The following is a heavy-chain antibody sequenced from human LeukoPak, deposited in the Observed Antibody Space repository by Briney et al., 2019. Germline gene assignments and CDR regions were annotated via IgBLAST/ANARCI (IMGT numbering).Heavy chain of an antibody. CDR2: IFNSGST. V-gene: IGHV4-59*01. D-gene: IGHD2-15*01. Sequence: SETLSLTCTVSGGSISGFYWSWIRQPPGKGLEWIGYIFNSGSTNYNPSLKSRVTISVDTSKNQFSLELSSVTAADTAVYYCARVGYCTGGSCYSDYLYGMDVWGQGTPVTVSS. J-gene: IGHJ6*02. CDR3: ARVGYCTGGSCYSDYLYGMDV. CDR1: GGSISGFY.